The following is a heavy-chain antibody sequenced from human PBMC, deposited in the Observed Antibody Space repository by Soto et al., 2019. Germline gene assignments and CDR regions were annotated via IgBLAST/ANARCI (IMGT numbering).Heavy chain of an antibody. J-gene: IGHJ4*02. D-gene: IGHD6-19*01. CDR2: ITDSGYTA. Sequence: QPGGSLRLSCAASGFSFGTFVMTWFRQAPGGGLEWVASITDSGYTASYAETVEGRFTVSRDNSKNKLHLQMNDLRAEDTATYYCAKHGQWLATPPEAWGQGTLVTVSS. V-gene: IGHV3-23*01. CDR1: GFSFGTFV. CDR3: AKHGQWLATPPEA.